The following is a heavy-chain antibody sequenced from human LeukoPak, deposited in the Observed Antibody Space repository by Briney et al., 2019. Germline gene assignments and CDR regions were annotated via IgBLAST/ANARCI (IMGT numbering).Heavy chain of an antibody. V-gene: IGHV4-59*01. D-gene: IGHD3-3*01. Sequence: SETLSLTRTLSVGCISSYYWRWIRQPPGKGLEWIGDNYYSGSTNYNPSLKSRVTISVDTSKNQFSLKLSSVTAADTAVYYCARALLDFWGGYYYYFDYWGQGTLVTVSS. CDR2: NYYSGST. CDR1: VGCISSYY. CDR3: ARALLDFWGGYYYYFDY. J-gene: IGHJ4*02.